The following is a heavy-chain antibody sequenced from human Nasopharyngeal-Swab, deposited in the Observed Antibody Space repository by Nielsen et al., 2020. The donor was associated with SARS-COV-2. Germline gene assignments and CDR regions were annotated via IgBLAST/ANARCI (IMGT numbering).Heavy chain of an antibody. Sequence: SCTASGFTFGDYAMSWVRQAPGKGLEWVGFIRSKAYGGTTEYAASVKGRFTISRDDSKSIAYLQMNSLKTEDTAVYYCIRSGSYYYYYYYMDAWGKGTTVTVSS. CDR3: IRSGSYYYYYYYMDA. CDR1: GFTFGDYA. CDR2: IRSKAYGGTT. V-gene: IGHV3-49*04. J-gene: IGHJ6*03. D-gene: IGHD1-26*01.